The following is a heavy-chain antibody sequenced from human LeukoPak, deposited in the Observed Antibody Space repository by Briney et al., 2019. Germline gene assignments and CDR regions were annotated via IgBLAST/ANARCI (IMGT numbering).Heavy chain of an antibody. CDR1: GFTFEDYG. CDR3: ARAGFTFSDYFGSFFDY. D-gene: IGHD3-10*01. J-gene: IGHJ4*02. V-gene: IGHV3-20*04. Sequence: GGSLRLSCAASGFTFEDYGMSWVRQVPGKGLEWVSGISLNGGSTGYADSVKGRFTISRDNVKNSLYLQMNSLRAEDTAVYYCARAGFTFSDYFGSFFDYWGQGTLVTVSS. CDR2: ISLNGGST.